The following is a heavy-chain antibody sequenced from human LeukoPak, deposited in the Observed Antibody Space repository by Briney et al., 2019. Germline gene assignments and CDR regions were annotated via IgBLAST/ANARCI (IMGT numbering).Heavy chain of an antibody. CDR2: ISYDGSNK. CDR3: ATELAVYSSSWYLTTGDY. Sequence: GRSLRLSCAASGFTFSSYAMHWVRQAPGKGLEWVAVISYDGSNKYYADSVKGRFTISRDNSKNTLYLQMNSLRAEDTAVYYCATELAVYSSSWYLTTGDYWGQGTLVTVSS. V-gene: IGHV3-30-3*01. J-gene: IGHJ4*02. D-gene: IGHD6-13*01. CDR1: GFTFSSYA.